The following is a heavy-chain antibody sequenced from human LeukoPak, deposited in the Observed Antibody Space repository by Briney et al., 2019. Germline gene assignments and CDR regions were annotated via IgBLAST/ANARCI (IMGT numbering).Heavy chain of an antibody. J-gene: IGHJ6*02. CDR2: IYTSGST. Sequence: PSQTLSLTYTVSGGSISSGSYYWSWIRQPAGKGLEWIGRIYTSGSTNYNPSLKSRVTISVDTSKNQFSLKLSSVTAADTAVYYCARADGYYYCGMDVWGQGTTVTVSS. CDR1: GGSISSGSYY. CDR3: ARADGYYYCGMDV. D-gene: IGHD5-24*01. V-gene: IGHV4-61*02.